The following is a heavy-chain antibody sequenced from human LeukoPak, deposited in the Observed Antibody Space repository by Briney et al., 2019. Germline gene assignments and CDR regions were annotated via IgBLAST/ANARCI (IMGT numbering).Heavy chain of an antibody. Sequence: ASVKVSCKASGYTFTGYYMHWVRQAPGQGLEWMGWINPNSGGTNYAQKFQGRVTMTRDTSVSTAYMELSGLRSDDTAVYYCARSITMVRGVIGSDYWGQGTLVTVSS. J-gene: IGHJ4*02. D-gene: IGHD3-10*01. CDR1: GYTFTGYY. CDR2: INPNSGGT. V-gene: IGHV1-2*02. CDR3: ARSITMVRGVIGSDY.